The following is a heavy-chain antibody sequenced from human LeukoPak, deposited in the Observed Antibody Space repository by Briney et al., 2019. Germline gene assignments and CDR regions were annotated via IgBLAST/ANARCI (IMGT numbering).Heavy chain of an antibody. CDR2: ISWNSGSI. CDR3: ARVGAVAGTDWGS. D-gene: IGHD6-19*01. J-gene: IGHJ5*02. Sequence: PGGSLRLSCAASGFTFDDYAMHWVRQAPGKGLEWVSGISWNSGSIGYADSVKGRLTISRDNAKNTLYLQMNSLRAEDTAVYYCARVGAVAGTDWGSWGQGTLVTVSS. V-gene: IGHV3-9*01. CDR1: GFTFDDYA.